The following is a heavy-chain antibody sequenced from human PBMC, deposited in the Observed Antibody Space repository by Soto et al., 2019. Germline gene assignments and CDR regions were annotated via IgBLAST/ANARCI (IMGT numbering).Heavy chain of an antibody. J-gene: IGHJ4*02. D-gene: IGHD2-15*01. Sequence: GGSLRLSCAASGFTFSSYAMSWVRQAPGKGLEWVSAISGSGGSTYYADSVKGRFTISRDNSKNTLYLQMNSLRAEDTAVYYCVRRASIVVVAATPGFFDYWGQGTLVTVSS. CDR3: VRRASIVVVAATPGFFDY. V-gene: IGHV3-23*01. CDR2: ISGSGGST. CDR1: GFTFSSYA.